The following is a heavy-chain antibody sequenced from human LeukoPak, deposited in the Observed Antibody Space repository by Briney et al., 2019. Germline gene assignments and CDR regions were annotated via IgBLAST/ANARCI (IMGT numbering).Heavy chain of an antibody. Sequence: ASVKGSCKASGYTFTSYDINWVRQATGQGLEWMGWMNPNSGITGYAQKFQGRVTMTRNTSISTAYMELSSLRSEDTAVYYCARGLSHTASIPWGQGTLVTVSS. D-gene: IGHD5-18*01. CDR2: MNPNSGIT. CDR3: ARGLSHTASIP. CDR1: GYTFTSYD. V-gene: IGHV1-8*01. J-gene: IGHJ5*02.